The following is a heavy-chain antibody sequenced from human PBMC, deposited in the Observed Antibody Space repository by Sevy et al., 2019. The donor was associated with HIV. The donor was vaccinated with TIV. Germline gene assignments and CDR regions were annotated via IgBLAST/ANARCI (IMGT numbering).Heavy chain of an antibody. V-gene: IGHV3-11*04. D-gene: IGHD2-15*01. J-gene: IGHJ6*02. CDR3: ARTGIGISGLTGAMDV. CDR2: ISGSDDSGGDDTI. CDR1: GFTLSDYY. Sequence: GGSLRLSCTASGFTLSDYYMSWIRQAPGKGLQWISYISGSDDSGGDDTIYYADSVKGRFTISRDNAKNSLFLQMNSLRADDTAVYYCARTGIGISGLTGAMDVWGQGTTVTVSS.